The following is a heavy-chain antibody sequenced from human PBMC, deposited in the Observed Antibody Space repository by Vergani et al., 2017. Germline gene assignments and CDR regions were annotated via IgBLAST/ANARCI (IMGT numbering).Heavy chain of an antibody. CDR3: ARGDYGILTVERY. CDR2: INPSGGHT. D-gene: IGHD3-9*01. Sequence: QVPVVQSGAEVKKSGASVTVSCKTSGYTFSNYYMHWVRQAPGQGLELMGIINPSGGHTNYAQKFQGRVTMTRDTSTSTVYMELRSLRSEDTAIYYCARGDYGILTVERYWGQGTLATVS. J-gene: IGHJ4*02. CDR1: GYTFSNYY. V-gene: IGHV1-46*03.